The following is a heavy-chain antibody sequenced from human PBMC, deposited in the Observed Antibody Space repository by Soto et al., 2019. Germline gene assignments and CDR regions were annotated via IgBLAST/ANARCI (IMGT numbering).Heavy chain of an antibody. CDR2: ISGSGGTT. CDR1: GFTFSNYA. V-gene: IGHV3-23*01. Sequence: EVQLLESGGGLVQPGRSLRLSCAASGFTFSNYAMSWVRQAPGQGLDWVSAISGSGGTTYYADSVKGRFTISRDNSKNSLFRQMHSLRAEDAAAYYCAKFFVETGSNSGWPWSFHYWGQGTLVTVSS. J-gene: IGHJ4*02. CDR3: AKFFVETGSNSGWPWSFHY. D-gene: IGHD6-25*01.